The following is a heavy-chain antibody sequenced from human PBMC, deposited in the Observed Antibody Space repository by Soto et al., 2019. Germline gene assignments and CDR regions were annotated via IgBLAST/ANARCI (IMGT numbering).Heavy chain of an antibody. CDR2: VNHNGRN. J-gene: IGHJ3*01. Sequence: SETLSLTCDVYGGSFSGYFWNWIRQSPGKGLEWIGKVNHNGRNNYNPSLKSRVTISLDMSKKQISLKLTSVTAADTAVYYCARGGSSDWQAAFDFWGQVPMVTVSS. D-gene: IGHD6-19*01. V-gene: IGHV4-34*01. CDR3: ARGGSSDWQAAFDF. CDR1: GGSFSGYF.